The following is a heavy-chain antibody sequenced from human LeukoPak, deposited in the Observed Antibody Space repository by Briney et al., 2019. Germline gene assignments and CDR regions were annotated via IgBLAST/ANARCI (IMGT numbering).Heavy chain of an antibody. CDR2: ISAYNGNT. V-gene: IGHV1-18*01. CDR1: GYTFTSYG. CDR3: ARDYYDSIYYYYMDV. J-gene: IGHJ6*03. Sequence: ASVKVSCKASGYTFTSYGISWVRQAPGQGLEWMGWISAYNGNTNYAQKFQGRVTMTRDTSISTAYMELSRLRSDDTAVYYCARDYYDSIYYYYMDVWGKGTTVTVSS. D-gene: IGHD3-22*01.